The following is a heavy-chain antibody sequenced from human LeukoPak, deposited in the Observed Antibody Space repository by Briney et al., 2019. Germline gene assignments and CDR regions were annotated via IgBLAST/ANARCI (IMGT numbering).Heavy chain of an antibody. J-gene: IGHJ5*02. CDR3: ARETYCGGDCYSELWFDL. CDR1: GGTFISYA. V-gene: IGHV1-69*04. D-gene: IGHD2-21*02. CDR2: IIPILGIA. Sequence: SVKVSCKASGGTFISYAISWVRQAPGQGLEWMGRIIPILGIANYAQKFQGRVTITADKSTSTAYMEQSSLRTEDTAVYYFARETYCGGDCYSELWFDLWGQGTLVTVSS.